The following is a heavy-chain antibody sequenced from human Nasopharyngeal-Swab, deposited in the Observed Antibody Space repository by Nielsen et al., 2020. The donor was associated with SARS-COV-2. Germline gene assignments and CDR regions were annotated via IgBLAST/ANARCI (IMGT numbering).Heavy chain of an antibody. CDR2: INTNTGNP. J-gene: IGHJ5*02. CDR1: GYTFTSYA. CDR3: ARDHDFWSGYYSWFDP. D-gene: IGHD3-3*01. V-gene: IGHV7-4-1*02. Sequence: ASVKVSCKASGYTFTSYAMNCVRQAPGHGLEWMGWINTNTGNPTYAQGFTGRFVFSLDTSVSTAYLQISSLKAEDTAVYYCARDHDFWSGYYSWFDPWGQGTLVTVSS.